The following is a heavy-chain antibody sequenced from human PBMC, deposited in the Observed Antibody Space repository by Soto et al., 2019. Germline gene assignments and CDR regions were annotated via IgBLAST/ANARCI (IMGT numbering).Heavy chain of an antibody. CDR2: ISYDGSNK. V-gene: IGHV3-30*18. CDR3: AKLALDWFDP. J-gene: IGHJ5*02. Sequence: VQLVESGGGVVQPGRSLRLSCAASGFTFSSYGMHWVRQAPGKGLEWVAVISYDGSNKYYADSVKGRFTISRDNSKNTLYLQMNSLRAEDTAVYYCAKLALDWFDPWGQGTLVTVSS. D-gene: IGHD3-16*02. CDR1: GFTFSSYG.